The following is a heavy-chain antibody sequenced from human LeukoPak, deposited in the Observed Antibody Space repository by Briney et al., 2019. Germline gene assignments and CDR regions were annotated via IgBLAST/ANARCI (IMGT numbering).Heavy chain of an antibody. CDR2: LSPYSGNT. J-gene: IGHJ6*03. CDR1: GYTFSDYG. Sequence: ASVKVSCKTSGYTFSDYGLTWVRQAPGQGLEWVGWLSPYSGNTNYAQKLQGRVTMTTDTSTSTAYMELRSLRSDDTAVYYCARVGAPFVGCSSTSCYYYYYYMDVWGKGTTVTVSS. D-gene: IGHD2-2*01. V-gene: IGHV1-18*01. CDR3: ARVGAPFVGCSSTSCYYYYYYMDV.